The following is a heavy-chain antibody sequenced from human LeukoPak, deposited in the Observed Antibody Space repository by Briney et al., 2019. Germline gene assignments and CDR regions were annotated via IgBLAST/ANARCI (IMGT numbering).Heavy chain of an antibody. CDR3: ARQDTSMVTPFHY. Sequence: GESLKISCKSSGYSFTRYWIGWVRQMPGKGLEWMGIIYLGDSDTRYSPSFQGQVTISPHKSISTAYLQLSSLKASDTAMYYCARQDTSMVTPFHYWGQGTLVTVSS. J-gene: IGHJ4*02. CDR2: IYLGDSDT. V-gene: IGHV5-51*01. D-gene: IGHD5-18*01. CDR1: GYSFTRYW.